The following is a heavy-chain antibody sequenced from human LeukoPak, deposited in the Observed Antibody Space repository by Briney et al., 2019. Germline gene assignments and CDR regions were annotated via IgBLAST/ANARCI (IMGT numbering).Heavy chain of an antibody. D-gene: IGHD3-3*01. CDR1: GFTFSSYT. Sequence: PGGSLRLSCAASGFTFSSYTLSWVRQAPGRGLEWVSTISGGGDYTSYADSVKGRFTISRDNSKNTLYLQMNGLRVEDSALYYCAKRRFLGSTPYYFDYWGQGTLVTVSS. V-gene: IGHV3-23*01. CDR3: AKRRFLGSTPYYFDY. CDR2: ISGGGDYT. J-gene: IGHJ4*02.